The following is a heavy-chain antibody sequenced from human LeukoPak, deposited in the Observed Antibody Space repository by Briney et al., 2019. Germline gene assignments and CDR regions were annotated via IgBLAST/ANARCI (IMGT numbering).Heavy chain of an antibody. V-gene: IGHV4-39*01. CDR1: GGSISSSSYY. CDR3: ARRSVGATNRGNFDY. Sequence: PSETLSLTCTVSGGSISSSSYYWGWIRQPPGKGLEWIGSIYYSGSTNYNPSLKSRVTTSVDTSKNQFSLKLSSVTAADTAVYYCARRSVGATNRGNFDYWGQGTLVTVSS. D-gene: IGHD1-26*01. CDR2: IYYSGST. J-gene: IGHJ4*02.